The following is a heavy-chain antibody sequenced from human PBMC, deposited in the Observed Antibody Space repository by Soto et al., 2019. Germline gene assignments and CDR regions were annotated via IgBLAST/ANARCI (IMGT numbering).Heavy chain of an antibody. V-gene: IGHV3-23*01. D-gene: IGHD3-9*01. Sequence: PGGSLRLSCAASGFTFSSYAMSWVRQAPGKGLEWVSAISGRGDSTYYADSVKGRFTISRDNSKNTVYLQMNSLRAEDTAVYYCAKDDDILSYFDYWGQGTLVTVSS. CDR2: ISGRGDST. CDR1: GFTFSSYA. CDR3: AKDDDILSYFDY. J-gene: IGHJ4*02.